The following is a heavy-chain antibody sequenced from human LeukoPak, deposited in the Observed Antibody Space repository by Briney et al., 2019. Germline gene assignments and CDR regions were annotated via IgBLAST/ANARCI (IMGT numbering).Heavy chain of an antibody. CDR3: ASPYDSRGYGYDY. CDR1: GGTFSSYT. D-gene: IGHD3-22*01. CDR2: IIPILGIA. Sequence: ASVKVSCKASGGTFSSYTISWVRQAPGQGLEWMGRIIPILGIANYAQKFQGRVTITADKSTSTAYMELSSLRSEDTAVYYCASPYDSRGYGYDYWGQGTLVTVSS. J-gene: IGHJ4*02. V-gene: IGHV1-69*02.